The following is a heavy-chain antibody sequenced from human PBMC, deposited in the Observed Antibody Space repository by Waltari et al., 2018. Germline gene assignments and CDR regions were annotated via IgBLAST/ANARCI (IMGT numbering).Heavy chain of an antibody. J-gene: IGHJ6*02. CDR2: IYYSGST. V-gene: IGHV4-39*01. D-gene: IGHD3-3*01. CDR3: ARWRGSIYGMDV. Sequence: QLQLQESGPGLVKPSETLSLPCTVSGGSISSSSYYWGWIRQPPGKGLEWIGSIYYSGSTYYNPSLKSRVTISVDTSKNQFSLKLSSVTAADTAVYYCARWRGSIYGMDVWGQGTTVTVSS. CDR1: GGSISSSSYY.